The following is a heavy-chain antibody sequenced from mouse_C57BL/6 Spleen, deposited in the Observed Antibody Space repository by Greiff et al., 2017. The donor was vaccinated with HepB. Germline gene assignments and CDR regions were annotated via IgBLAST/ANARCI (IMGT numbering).Heavy chain of an antibody. CDR1: GFNIKDYY. D-gene: IGHD1-1*01. J-gene: IGHJ3*01. Sequence: VHVKQSGAELVRPGASVKLSCTASGFNIKDYYMHWVKQRPEQGLEWIGRIDPEDGDTEYAPKFQGKATMTADTSSNTAYLQLSSLTSEDTAVYYCTTYTTVAHQAWFAYWGQGTLVTVSA. CDR2: IDPEDGDT. V-gene: IGHV14-1*01. CDR3: TTYTTVAHQAWFAY.